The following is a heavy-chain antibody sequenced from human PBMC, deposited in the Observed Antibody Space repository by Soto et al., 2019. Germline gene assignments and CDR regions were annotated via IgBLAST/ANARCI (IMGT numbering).Heavy chain of an antibody. V-gene: IGHV3-9*01. J-gene: IGHJ6*03. D-gene: IGHD2-2*01. CDR1: GFTFDDYA. Sequence: GGSLRLSCAASGFTFDDYAMHWVRQAPGKGLEWVSGISWNSGSIGYADSVKGRFTISRDNAKNSLYLQMNSLRAEDTALYYCAKEGPPLGYCSSTSCKRQHYYYYYMDVWGKGTTVTVSS. CDR2: ISWNSGSI. CDR3: AKEGPPLGYCSSTSCKRQHYYYYYMDV.